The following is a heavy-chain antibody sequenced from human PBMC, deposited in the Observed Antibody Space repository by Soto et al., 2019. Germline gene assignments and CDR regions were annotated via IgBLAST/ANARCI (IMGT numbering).Heavy chain of an antibody. CDR1: GFTFSSYA. CDR2: ISYDGSNK. CDR3: AREVSDYYDSSGSADAFDI. J-gene: IGHJ3*02. Sequence: QVQLVESGGGVVQPGRSLRLSCAASGFTFSSYAMHWVRQAPGKGLEWVAVISYDGSNKYYADSVKGRFTISRDNSKNTLYLQMNSLRAEDTAVYYCAREVSDYYDSSGSADAFDIWGQGTMVTVSS. V-gene: IGHV3-30-3*01. D-gene: IGHD3-22*01.